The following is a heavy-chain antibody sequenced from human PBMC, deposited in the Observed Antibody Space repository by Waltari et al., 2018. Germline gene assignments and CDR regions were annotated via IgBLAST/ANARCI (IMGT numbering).Heavy chain of an antibody. CDR2: IYHSGST. V-gene: IGHV4-38-2*01. J-gene: IGHJ5*02. D-gene: IGHD3-10*01. CDR3: ARHFGVQGADGVWFDP. Sequence: QVQLQESGPGLVKPSETLSLTCAVSGYSISSGYYWGWIRQPPGKGLEWIGSIYHSGSTYYNPSLKSRVTISVDTSKNQFSLKLSSVTAADTAVYYCARHFGVQGADGVWFDPWGQGTLVTVSS. CDR1: GYSISSGYY.